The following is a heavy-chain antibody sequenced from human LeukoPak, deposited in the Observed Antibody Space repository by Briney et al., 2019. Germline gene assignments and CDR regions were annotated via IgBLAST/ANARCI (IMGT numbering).Heavy chain of an antibody. V-gene: IGHV3-7*01. Sequence: GGSLRLSCAASGFSISSDWMCWVRQAPGTGLEWVANIKTDGSEKQYVDSVKGRFTISRDNVKNSLYLQMNSLRAEDTAIYYCARDSPATGVSMDVWGKGTTVTVSS. D-gene: IGHD3-3*01. CDR1: GFSISSDW. CDR2: IKTDGSEK. CDR3: ARDSPATGVSMDV. J-gene: IGHJ6*03.